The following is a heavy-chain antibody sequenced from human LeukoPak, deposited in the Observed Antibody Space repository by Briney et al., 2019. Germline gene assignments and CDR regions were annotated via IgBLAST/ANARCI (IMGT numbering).Heavy chain of an antibody. J-gene: IGHJ4*02. V-gene: IGHV4-59*01. D-gene: IGHD6-13*01. CDR3: ARVTGYTVEDYFDY. Sequence: SETLSLTCTVSGGSISSYYWSWIRQPPGKGLEWIGYIYYSGSTNYNPSLKSRVTISVDTSKNQFSLKLSSVTAADTAVYYCARVTGYTVEDYFDYWGQGTLVTVSS. CDR1: GGSISSYY. CDR2: IYYSGST.